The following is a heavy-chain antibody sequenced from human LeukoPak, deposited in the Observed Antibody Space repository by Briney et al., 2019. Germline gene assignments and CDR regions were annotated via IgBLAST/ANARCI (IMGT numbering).Heavy chain of an antibody. V-gene: IGHV1-3*01. CDR3: ASSGWYARHWFDP. CDR1: GYTFTSYA. CDR2: INAGNGNT. D-gene: IGHD6-13*01. Sequence: ASVKVSCKASGYTFTSYAMHWVRQAPGQRLEWMGWINAGNGNTKYSQKFQGRVTITRDTSASTAYMELSSLRSEDTAVYHCASSGWYARHWFDPWGQGTLVTVSS. J-gene: IGHJ5*02.